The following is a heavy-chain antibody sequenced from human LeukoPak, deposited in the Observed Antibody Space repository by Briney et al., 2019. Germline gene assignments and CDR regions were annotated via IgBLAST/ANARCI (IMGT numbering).Heavy chain of an antibody. D-gene: IGHD1-7*01. CDR3: AREGLTGTTGPSYYYYMDV. J-gene: IGHJ6*03. Sequence: GASVKVSCKASGYTFTSYGIIWVRQAPGQGLEWMGWISAYNGNTNYAQKLQGRVTMTTDTSTSTAYMELRSLRSDDTAVYYCAREGLTGTTGPSYYYYMDVWGKGTTVTVSS. V-gene: IGHV1-18*01. CDR1: GYTFTSYG. CDR2: ISAYNGNT.